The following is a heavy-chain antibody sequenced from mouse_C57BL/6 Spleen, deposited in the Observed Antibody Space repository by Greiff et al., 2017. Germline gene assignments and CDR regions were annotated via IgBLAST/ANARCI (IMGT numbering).Heavy chain of an antibody. D-gene: IGHD1-1*01. Sequence: VHLVESGPGLVQPSQSLSITCTVSGFSLTSYGVHWVRQSPGKGLEWLGVIWSGGSTDYNAAFISRLSISKDNSKGQVFFKMNSLQADDTAIYYCARNFYYYGSSYWYCDVWGTGTTVTVSS. CDR3: ARNFYYYGSSYWYCDV. V-gene: IGHV2-2*01. J-gene: IGHJ1*03. CDR2: IWSGGST. CDR1: GFSLTSYG.